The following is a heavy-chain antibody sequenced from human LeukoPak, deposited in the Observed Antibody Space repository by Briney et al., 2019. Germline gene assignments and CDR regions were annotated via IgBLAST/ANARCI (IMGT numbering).Heavy chain of an antibody. D-gene: IGHD3-22*01. Sequence: GGSLRLSCAASGFTFSSYAMSWVRQAPGKGLGWVSAISGSGGSTYYADSMKGRFTISRDNSKNTLYLQMNSLRAEDTAVYYCARASYYDSTLGAFDIWGQGTMVTVSS. J-gene: IGHJ3*02. CDR1: GFTFSSYA. CDR2: ISGSGGST. CDR3: ARASYYDSTLGAFDI. V-gene: IGHV3-23*01.